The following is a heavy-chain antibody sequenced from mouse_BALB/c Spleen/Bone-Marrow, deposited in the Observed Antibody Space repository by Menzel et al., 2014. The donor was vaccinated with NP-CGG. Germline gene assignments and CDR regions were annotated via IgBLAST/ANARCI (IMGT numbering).Heavy chain of an antibody. D-gene: IGHD2-1*01. CDR1: GFTFSSFG. J-gene: IGHJ3*01. CDR3: ARGGNYAWFAY. V-gene: IGHV5-17*02. Sequence: EVMLVESGGGLVQPGGSRKLSCAASGFTFSSFGMHWVRQAPEKGLEWVAYISSGSSTIYYADTVKGRFTISRDNPKXTLFLQMTSLRSEDTAMYYCARGGNYAWFAYWGQGTLVTVSA. CDR2: ISSGSSTI.